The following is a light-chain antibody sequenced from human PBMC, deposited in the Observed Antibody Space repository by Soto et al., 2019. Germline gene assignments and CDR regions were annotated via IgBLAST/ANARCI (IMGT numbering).Light chain of an antibody. J-gene: IGKJ4*01. V-gene: IGKV1-5*03. CDR2: KAS. CDR3: QQSYSTPLN. CDR1: QTISSW. Sequence: DIQRTQSPSTLPASVVYRFTITFLASQTISSWLALYQQKPGKAPKLLIYKASTLKSGVPSRFSGSGSGTDFTLTISSLQPEDFATYYCQQSYSTPLNCGGGTTGDIK.